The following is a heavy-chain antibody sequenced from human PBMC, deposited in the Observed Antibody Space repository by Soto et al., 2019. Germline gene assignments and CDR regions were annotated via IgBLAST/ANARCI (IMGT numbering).Heavy chain of an antibody. V-gene: IGHV4-61*01. D-gene: IGHD3-16*01. J-gene: IGHJ4*02. CDR3: ARSQRGRTAFTFDY. CDR2: IYYSGTT. Sequence: PSETLSLTCAVSGDSVSNDNYYWSWIRHPPGKGLEWIGYIYYSGTTNYNSYLKSRLSLSVDMSKNQFSLKLASVTAADTAVYFCARSQRGRTAFTFDYWGQGALVTAPQ. CDR1: GDSVSNDNYY.